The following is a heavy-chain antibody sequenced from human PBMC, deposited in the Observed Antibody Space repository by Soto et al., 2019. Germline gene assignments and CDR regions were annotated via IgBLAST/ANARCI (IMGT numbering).Heavy chain of an antibody. CDR1: GYTFTSYA. Sequence: ASVKVSCKASGYTFTSYAMHWVRQAPGQRLEWMGWINAGNGNTKYSQKFQGRVTITRDTSASTAYMELSSLRSEDTAVYYCARDGRTMVRGVITVSYYYGMDVWGQGTTVTVSS. CDR3: ARDGRTMVRGVITVSYYYGMDV. D-gene: IGHD3-10*01. V-gene: IGHV1-3*01. J-gene: IGHJ6*02. CDR2: INAGNGNT.